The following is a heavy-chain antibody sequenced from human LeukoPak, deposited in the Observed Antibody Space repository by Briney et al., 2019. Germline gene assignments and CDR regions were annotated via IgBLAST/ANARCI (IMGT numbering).Heavy chain of an antibody. CDR2: IIPIFGTA. D-gene: IGHD3-22*01. Sequence: ASVKVSCKASGGTFSSYAISWVRQAPGQGLEWMGGIIPIFGTANYAQKFQGRVKITTDESMSTAYMELSSLRSEDTAVYYCARRYYYDSSGYNWGQGTLVTVSS. CDR3: ARRYYYDSSGYN. J-gene: IGHJ4*02. V-gene: IGHV1-69*05. CDR1: GGTFSSYA.